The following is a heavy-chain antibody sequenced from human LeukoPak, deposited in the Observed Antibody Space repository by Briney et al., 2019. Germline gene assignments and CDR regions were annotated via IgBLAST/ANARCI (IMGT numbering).Heavy chain of an antibody. CDR3: ATALWPADY. CDR1: GFTFSDYW. V-gene: IGHV3-7*01. CDR2: IKQDGSDK. D-gene: IGHD3-10*01. J-gene: IGHJ4*02. Sequence: PGGSLRLSCATSGFTFSDYWMSWVRHSPGKGPEWVADIKQDGSDKKYVDSVKGRFTISRDNAKKSLYLQMDSLRAEDTAVYYCATALWPADYWGQGTLVTVSS.